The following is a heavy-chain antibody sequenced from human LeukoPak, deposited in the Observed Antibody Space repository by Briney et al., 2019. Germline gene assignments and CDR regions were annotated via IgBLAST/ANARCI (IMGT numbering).Heavy chain of an antibody. CDR1: GVSISSSY. CDR3: ARDPGSCSGGSCSFYWYFDL. CDR2: VSYRGTT. D-gene: IGHD2-15*01. V-gene: IGHV4-59*01. J-gene: IGHJ2*01. Sequence: PSETLSLTCTVSGVSISSSYWSWIRQSPGKGLEWIGYVSYRGTTKYNPSLKDRVTISMDTSKNQVSLNLSSVTAADTAAYYCARDPGSCSGGSCSFYWYFDLWGRGTLVSVSS.